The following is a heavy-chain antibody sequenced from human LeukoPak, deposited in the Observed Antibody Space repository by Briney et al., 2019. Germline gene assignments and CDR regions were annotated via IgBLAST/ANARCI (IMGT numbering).Heavy chain of an antibody. J-gene: IGHJ4*02. V-gene: IGHV3-30-3*01. D-gene: IGHD3-10*01. Sequence: GRSLRLSCAASGFTFSSYAMHWVRQAPGKGLEWVAVISYDGSNKYYADSVKGRFTISRDNSKNTLCLQMNSLRTEDTAVYYCARGLLWFGEAIDYWGQGTLVTVSS. CDR1: GFTFSSYA. CDR3: ARGLLWFGEAIDY. CDR2: ISYDGSNK.